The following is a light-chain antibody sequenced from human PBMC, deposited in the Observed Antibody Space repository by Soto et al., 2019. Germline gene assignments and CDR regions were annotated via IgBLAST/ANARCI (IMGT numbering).Light chain of an antibody. Sequence: DIQLTQSPSSVSASVGDRVTINCRASQSISNWLAGLPQKPGTAPKLLIYAASSLQIGVPSRFSGSGSGTDFTLTISSLQPEDSATYYCQQANSFPPLAFGGGTKVEIK. CDR2: AAS. CDR3: QQANSFPPLA. J-gene: IGKJ4*01. V-gene: IGKV1D-12*01. CDR1: QSISNW.